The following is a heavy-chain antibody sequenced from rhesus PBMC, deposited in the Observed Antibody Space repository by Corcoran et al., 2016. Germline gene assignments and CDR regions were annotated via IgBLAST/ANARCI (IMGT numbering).Heavy chain of an antibody. CDR3: ARYSVVITGFDA. Sequence: QVQLQESGPGLVKPSETLSLTCAVSGGSFSSYWWSWIRQPPGKGLEWIGEINGNSGSTNYTPSLRSRVTIAKDASKNQFSLKLSSVTAADTAVYYCARYSVVITGFDAWGQGVLVTVSS. V-gene: IGHV4-80*01. CDR2: INGNSGST. CDR1: GGSFSSYW. D-gene: IGHD3-28*01. J-gene: IGHJ4*01.